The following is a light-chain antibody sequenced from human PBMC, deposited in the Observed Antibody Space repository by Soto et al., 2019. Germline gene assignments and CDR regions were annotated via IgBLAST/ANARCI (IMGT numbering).Light chain of an antibody. CDR1: SSDVGGYNY. V-gene: IGLV2-14*01. J-gene: IGLJ1*01. CDR3: SSYTSSSTPKV. CDR2: GVS. Sequence: QSVLTQPAPVSGSPGQSITISCTGTSSDVGGYNYVSWYQQHPGKAPKLMIYGVSNRPSGVSNRFSGSKSGNTASLTISGLQAEDEADYYCSSYTSSSTPKVFGTGTKVTVL.